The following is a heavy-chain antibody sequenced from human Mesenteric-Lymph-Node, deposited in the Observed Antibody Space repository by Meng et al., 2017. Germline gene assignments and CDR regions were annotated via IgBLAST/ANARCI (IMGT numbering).Heavy chain of an antibody. CDR1: GFTFSNYG. CDR2: IQAEGITI. Sequence: GESLKISCAASGFTFSNYGIHWVRQAPGKGLEWVALIQAEGITIYYADSVKGRFTISRDNSKNIVYLQIDSLRAEDTAVYYCGRGGYGTHHGFDIWGQGTLVTVSS. D-gene: IGHD5-12*01. CDR3: GRGGYGTHHGFDI. V-gene: IGHV3-33*05. J-gene: IGHJ3*02.